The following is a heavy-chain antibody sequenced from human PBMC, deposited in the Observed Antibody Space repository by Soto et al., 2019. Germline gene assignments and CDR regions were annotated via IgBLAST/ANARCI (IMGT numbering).Heavy chain of an antibody. Sequence: QVQLQESGPGLVKPSQTLSLTCTVSGGSIRSGDYYWSWIRQPPGKGLEWIGYSNHSGSTYYNPSLKIRLTTSGNNSKIQFSLKPSSVAAADTAVYFCARERPDGARLDPWGQGTLVTVSS. CDR2: SNHSGST. J-gene: IGHJ5*02. CDR3: ARERPDGARLDP. V-gene: IGHV4-30-4*01. D-gene: IGHD6-25*01. CDR1: GGSIRSGDYY.